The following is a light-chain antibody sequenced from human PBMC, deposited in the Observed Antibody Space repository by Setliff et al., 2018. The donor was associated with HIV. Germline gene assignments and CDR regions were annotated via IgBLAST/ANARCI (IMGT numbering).Light chain of an antibody. CDR1: SSDVGGYNY. J-gene: IGLJ1*01. CDR2: DVS. Sequence: QSVLTQPASVSGSPGQSITISCTGTSSDVGGYNYVSWYQQHPGKAPKLMIYDVSNRPSGVSNRFSGSKSGNTASLTISGLQAEDEADYYCSSYTSSSSYGVGTGTKVTVL. V-gene: IGLV2-14*03. CDR3: SSYTSSSSYG.